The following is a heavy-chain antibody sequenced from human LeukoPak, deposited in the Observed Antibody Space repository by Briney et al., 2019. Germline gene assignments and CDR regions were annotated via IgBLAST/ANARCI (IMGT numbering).Heavy chain of an antibody. CDR3: ATGPRIVGATTPFDY. CDR1: GYPLTELS. D-gene: IGHD1-26*01. V-gene: IGHV1-24*01. Sequence: GASVKVSCKVSGYPLTELSMHWVRQAPGKGLEWMGGFDPEDGETIYAQKFQGRVTMTEDTSTDTAYLELSSLRSEDTAVYYCATGPRIVGATTPFDYWGQGTLVTVSS. CDR2: FDPEDGET. J-gene: IGHJ4*02.